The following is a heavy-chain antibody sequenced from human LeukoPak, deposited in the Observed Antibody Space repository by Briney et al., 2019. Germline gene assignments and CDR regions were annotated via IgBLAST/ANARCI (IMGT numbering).Heavy chain of an antibody. J-gene: IGHJ6*02. V-gene: IGHV3-30-3*01. CDR2: ISYDGSNK. Sequence: GGSLRLSCAASGFTFSSYAMHWVRQAPGKGLEWVAVISYDGSNKYYADSVKGRFTISRDNSKNTLYLQMNSLRAEDTAVYYCARDRGYSGSYYYYGMDVWGQGTTVTVSS. D-gene: IGHD1-26*01. CDR3: ARDRGYSGSYYYYGMDV. CDR1: GFTFSSYA.